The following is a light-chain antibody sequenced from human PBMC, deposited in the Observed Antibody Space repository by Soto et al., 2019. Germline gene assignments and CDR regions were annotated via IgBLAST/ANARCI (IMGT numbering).Light chain of an antibody. J-gene: IGKJ1*01. V-gene: IGKV1-39*01. Sequence: DIQMTQSPSSLSASVEDRVIITCRASQSISNHLHWYQQKPGKAPKLLIFAASSLQSGVPSRFSGSRSGPDFTPTISSLQPDDSAAYYCQQYNSYHWTFGQGTKVDIK. CDR2: AAS. CDR1: QSISNH. CDR3: QQYNSYHWT.